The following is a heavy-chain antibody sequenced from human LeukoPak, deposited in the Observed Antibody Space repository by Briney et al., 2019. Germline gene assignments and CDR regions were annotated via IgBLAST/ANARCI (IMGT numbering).Heavy chain of an antibody. D-gene: IGHD3-3*01. V-gene: IGHV4-4*07. CDR1: GGSFSGYY. J-gene: IGHJ5*02. CDR3: ARDFLEPPDFWSGYYKNWFDP. CDR2: IYTSGST. Sequence: SETLSLTCAVYGGSFSGYYWSWIRQPAGKGLEWIGRIYTSGSTNYNPSLKSRVTISVDTSKNQFSLKLSSVTAADTAVYYCARDFLEPPDFWSGYYKNWFDPWGQGTLVTVSS.